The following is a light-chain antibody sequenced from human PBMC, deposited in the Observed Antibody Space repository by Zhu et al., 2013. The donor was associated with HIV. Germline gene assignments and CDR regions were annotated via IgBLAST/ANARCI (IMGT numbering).Light chain of an antibody. CDR1: QSISSW. CDR3: QHFNTYPWT. J-gene: IGKJ1*01. CDR2: DAS. Sequence: DIQMTQSPSTLSASVGDRVTINCRASQSISSWLAWYQQKPGTAPKVLIYDASSLESGVPSRFSGSGSGTDFTLTISSLQPEDFATYSCQHFNTYPWTFGQGTKLEIK. V-gene: IGKV1-5*01.